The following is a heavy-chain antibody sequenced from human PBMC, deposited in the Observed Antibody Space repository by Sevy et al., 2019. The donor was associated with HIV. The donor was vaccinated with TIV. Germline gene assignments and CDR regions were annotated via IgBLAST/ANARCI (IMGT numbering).Heavy chain of an antibody. J-gene: IGHJ3*02. Sequence: GGSLRLSCAASGFTFSSYGMHWVRQAPGKGLEWVAVISYDGSNKYYVDSVKGRFTISRDNSKNTLYLQMNSLRAEDTAVYYCAKVAYDSSGYGAFDIWGQGTMVTVSS. CDR1: GFTFSSYG. CDR2: ISYDGSNK. CDR3: AKVAYDSSGYGAFDI. V-gene: IGHV3-30*18. D-gene: IGHD3-22*01.